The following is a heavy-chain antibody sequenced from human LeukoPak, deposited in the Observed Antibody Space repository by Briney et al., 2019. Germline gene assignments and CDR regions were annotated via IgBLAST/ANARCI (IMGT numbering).Heavy chain of an antibody. V-gene: IGHV3-30*04. CDR3: AKDRCSNGIGCYYYYMAV. J-gene: IGHJ6*03. D-gene: IGHD2-8*01. Sequence: PGRTLRLSCAASGFAFSSYAMHWVRQAPGKGLEWVALIPYDGSNKYYADSVKGRFIVSRDNSKNTLYLQMNSLRAEDTAVYYCAKDRCSNGIGCYYYYMAVWGKGTTVTVSS. CDR2: IPYDGSNK. CDR1: GFAFSSYA.